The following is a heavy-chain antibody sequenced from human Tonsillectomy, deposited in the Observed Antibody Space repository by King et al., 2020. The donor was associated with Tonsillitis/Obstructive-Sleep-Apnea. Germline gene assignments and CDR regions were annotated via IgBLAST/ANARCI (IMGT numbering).Heavy chain of an antibody. CDR1: GFTFSNEW. V-gene: IGHV3-7*04. CDR3: ARDRGHGYFDL. CDR2: INQGGREK. J-gene: IGHJ2*01. Sequence: VQLVESGGGLVQPGGSLRLSCVASGFTFSNEWMSWVLQAPGIGLECVATINQGGREKNYVDSVKGRFTISRDNAKTSLSLQMSSLRAEDTSVYYCARDRGHGYFDLWGRGTLVTVSS. D-gene: IGHD3-10*01.